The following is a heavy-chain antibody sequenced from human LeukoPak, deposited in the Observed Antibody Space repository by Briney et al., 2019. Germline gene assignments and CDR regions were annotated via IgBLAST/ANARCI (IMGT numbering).Heavy chain of an antibody. CDR3: VRGTNDWTGIDY. V-gene: IGHV3-21*01. D-gene: IGHD2-8*01. J-gene: IGHJ4*02. CDR1: GFTFSSYS. CDR2: ISSSSSYI. Sequence: GGSLRLSCAASGFTFSSYSMNWVRQAPGKGLEWVSSISSSSSYIYYADSVKGRFTISRDNAKNTLYLQMNSLRVEDTAIYYCVRGTNDWTGIDYWGQGTLVTVSS.